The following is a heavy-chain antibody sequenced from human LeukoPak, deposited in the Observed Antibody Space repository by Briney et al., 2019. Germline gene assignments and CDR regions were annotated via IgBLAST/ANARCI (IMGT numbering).Heavy chain of an antibody. CDR1: GYSFTSYR. CDR3: ARHRTTMVRGAWDAFDI. V-gene: IGHV5-51*01. D-gene: IGHD3-10*01. CDR2: IYPGDSDT. J-gene: IGHJ3*02. Sequence: GESLKISCKGSGYSFTSYRIGWVRQMPGKGLEWMGIIYPGDSDTRYSPSFQGQVTISADKSISTAYLQWSSLKASDTAMYYCARHRTTMVRGAWDAFDIWGQGTMVTVSS.